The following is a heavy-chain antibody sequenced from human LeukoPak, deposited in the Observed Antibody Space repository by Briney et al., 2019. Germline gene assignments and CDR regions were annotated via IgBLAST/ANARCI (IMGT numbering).Heavy chain of an antibody. CDR3: AKVRYYYDSSGFDY. J-gene: IGHJ4*02. D-gene: IGHD3-22*01. V-gene: IGHV3-23*01. Sequence: GGSLRLSCAASGFTVSSNYMSWVRQAPGKGLEWVSAISGSGGSTYYADSVKGRFTISRDNSKNTLYLQMNSLRAEDTAVYYCAKVRYYYDSSGFDYWGQGTLVTVSS. CDR1: GFTVSSNY. CDR2: ISGSGGST.